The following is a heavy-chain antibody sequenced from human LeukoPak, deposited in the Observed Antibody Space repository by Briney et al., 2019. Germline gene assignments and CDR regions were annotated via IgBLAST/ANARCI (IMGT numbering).Heavy chain of an antibody. CDR1: GYTFTDHY. J-gene: IGHJ5*02. Sequence: ASVKVSCKASGYTFTDHYMHWVRQAPGQGLEWLGWIKPDSGGTNYAQKFQGRVTMTRDTSISTAYMELRSLRSDDTAVYYCARDPRVIVVVPAAMNWFDPWGQGTLVTVSS. CDR2: IKPDSGGT. CDR3: ARDPRVIVVVPAAMNWFDP. D-gene: IGHD2-2*01. V-gene: IGHV1-2*02.